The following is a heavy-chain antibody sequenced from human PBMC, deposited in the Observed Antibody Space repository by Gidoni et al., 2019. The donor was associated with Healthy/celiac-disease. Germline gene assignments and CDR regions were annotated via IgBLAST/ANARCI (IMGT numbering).Heavy chain of an antibody. V-gene: IGHV4-30-2*01. CDR2: SSHSGST. CDR3: ARGRMTTVTRSRTPYGMDV. D-gene: IGHD4-17*01. J-gene: IGHJ6*02. CDR1: GGSISSGGYS. Sequence: QLQLQESGSGLVKPSQTLSLTCAVSGGSISSGGYSWSWIRQPPGKGMEWIGYSSHSGSTYYNPSLKSRVTISVDRSKNQFSLKLSSVTAADTAVYYWARGRMTTVTRSRTPYGMDVWGQGTTVTVSS.